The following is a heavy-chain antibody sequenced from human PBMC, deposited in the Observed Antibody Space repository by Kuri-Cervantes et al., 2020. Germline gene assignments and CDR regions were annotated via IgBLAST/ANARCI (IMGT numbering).Heavy chain of an antibody. CDR2: IYYSGST. CDR1: GGSISSGDYY. V-gene: IGHV4-30-4*01. Sequence: SETLSLTCTVSGGSISSGDYYWSWIRQPPGKGLEWIGYIYYSGSTYYNPSLKSRVTISVDTSKNQFSLKLSSVTAADTAVYYCARKLHYWYFDLWGRGTLVTVSS. J-gene: IGHJ2*01. D-gene: IGHD1-26*01. CDR3: ARKLHYWYFDL.